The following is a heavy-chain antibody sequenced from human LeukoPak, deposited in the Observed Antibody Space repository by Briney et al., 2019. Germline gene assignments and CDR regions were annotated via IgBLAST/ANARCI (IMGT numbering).Heavy chain of an antibody. CDR1: GDSVSSNNAA. CDR2: TYYRSKWYN. J-gene: IGHJ6*02. D-gene: IGHD4-17*01. Sequence: SQTLSLTCAISGDSVSSNNAAWSWIRQSPSRGLEWLGRTYYRSKWYNEYAVSVKSRITINSDTSKNQFSLQLNSVTPEDTAVYYCARVGGDYYYGMDVWGQGTTVTVSS. CDR3: ARVGGDYYYGMDV. V-gene: IGHV6-1*01.